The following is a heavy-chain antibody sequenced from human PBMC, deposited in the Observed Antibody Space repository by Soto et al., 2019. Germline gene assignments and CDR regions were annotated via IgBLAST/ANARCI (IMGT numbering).Heavy chain of an antibody. V-gene: IGHV3-21*01. CDR1: GFSFSSYS. CDR2: IRIGSSNI. D-gene: IGHD2-15*01. CDR3: ARAGWDCSGGGCYDMYYMDV. J-gene: IGHJ6*03. Sequence: PGGSLRLSCAASGFSFSSYSMNWVRQAPGKGLEWVSSIRIGSSNIYYADSVKGRFTISRDNAENSLYLQMNSLRAEDTAVYYCARAGWDCSGGGCYDMYYMDVLGKGTTVTVSS.